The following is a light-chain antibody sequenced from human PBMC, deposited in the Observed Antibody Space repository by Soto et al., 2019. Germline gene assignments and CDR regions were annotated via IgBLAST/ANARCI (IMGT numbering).Light chain of an antibody. Sequence: DIQLTQSTSCLSASVGDTVTITYRASQGISRSLAWYQQKPGKAPKLLIYGASTLQSDVPSRFSGSGSGTEFTLTINSLQPEDFASYYCQQLTSYPLTFGGGATVEIK. J-gene: IGKJ4*01. V-gene: IGKV1-9*01. CDR1: QGISRS. CDR3: QQLTSYPLT. CDR2: GAS.